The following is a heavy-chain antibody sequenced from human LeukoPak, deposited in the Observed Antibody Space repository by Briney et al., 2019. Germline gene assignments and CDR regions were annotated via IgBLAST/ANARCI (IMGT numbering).Heavy chain of an antibody. CDR2: IYSGGNT. Sequence: GGSLRLSCVVSGFPVSSNYMRWVRQAPGKGLEWVSVIYSGGNTNYADCGKGRFTVYRDNSKNTLYLQMNSLRADDTAVYYWSSKLTKGYWGQGTLIIVSS. CDR3: SSKLTKGY. CDR1: GFPVSSNY. D-gene: IGHD4-11*01. J-gene: IGHJ4*02. V-gene: IGHV3-66*01.